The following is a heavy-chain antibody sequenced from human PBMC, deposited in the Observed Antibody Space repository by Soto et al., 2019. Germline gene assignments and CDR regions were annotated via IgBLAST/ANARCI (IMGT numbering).Heavy chain of an antibody. CDR3: AKDAMVTPRGSWLDP. CDR1: GFTFSSYA. Sequence: EVQLLESGGGLVQPGGSLRLSCAASGFTFSSYAMNWVRQAPGQGLEWVSTIGGSDDRTYYADSVKGRFTISRDNSKDTLYLQLNSLRAEDTAVYYCAKDAMVTPRGSWLDPWGQGTLVTVSS. V-gene: IGHV3-23*01. CDR2: IGGSDDRT. J-gene: IGHJ5*02. D-gene: IGHD4-17*01.